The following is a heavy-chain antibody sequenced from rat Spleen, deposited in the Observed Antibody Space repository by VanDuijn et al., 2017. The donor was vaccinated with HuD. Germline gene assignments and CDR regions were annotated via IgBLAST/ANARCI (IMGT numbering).Heavy chain of an antibody. V-gene: IGHV2-13*01. D-gene: IGHD4-6*01. CDR2: IWGNGDT. Sequence: QVQLKESGPGLVQPSQTLSLTCTVSGLSLTSNSVSWIRQPPGKGLEWMGVIWGNGDTNYNSALKSRLSISRDTSKSQVYLKMNSLQTEDTATYYCTRGTYFRHWGQGVMVTVSS. CDR1: GLSLTSNS. CDR3: TRGTYFRH. J-gene: IGHJ2*01.